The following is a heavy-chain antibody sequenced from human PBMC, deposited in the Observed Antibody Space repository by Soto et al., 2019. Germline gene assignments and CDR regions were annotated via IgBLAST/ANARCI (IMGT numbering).Heavy chain of an antibody. D-gene: IGHD1-1*01. V-gene: IGHV4-61*01. CDR2: IYYSGST. J-gene: IGHJ4*02. CDR3: AREGYNWNDASGFDY. CDR1: GGSVSSGSYY. Sequence: SETLSLTCTVSGGSVSSGSYYWSWIRQPPGKGLEWIGYIYYSGSTNYKPSLKSRVTISVDTSKNQFSLKLSSVTAADTAVYYCAREGYNWNDASGFDYWGQGTLVTVSS.